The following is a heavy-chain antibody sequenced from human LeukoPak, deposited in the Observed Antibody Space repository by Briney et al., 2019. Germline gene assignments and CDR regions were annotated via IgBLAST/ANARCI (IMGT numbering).Heavy chain of an antibody. J-gene: IGHJ4*02. Sequence: SETLSLTCAVYGGSFSGSGYYLGWIRQPPGKGLEWIGNIYYTGSTYYNASLQSRVTISIDMSKNQFSLRLNSVTAADTAMYYCVKSGGYGLIDYWGQGTLVTVSS. CDR1: GGSFSGSGYY. D-gene: IGHD1-26*01. V-gene: IGHV4-39*01. CDR2: IYYTGST. CDR3: VKSGGYGLIDY.